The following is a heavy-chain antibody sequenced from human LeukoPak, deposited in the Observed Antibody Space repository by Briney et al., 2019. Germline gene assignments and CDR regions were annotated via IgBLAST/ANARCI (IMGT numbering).Heavy chain of an antibody. CDR3: ARDSQYYDFWSGYYSADEVAKPATYGMDV. CDR1: GFTFSSYG. Sequence: GRSLRLSCAASGFTFSSYGMHWVRQAPGKGLEWVAVIWYDGGNKYYADSVKGRFTISRDNSKNTLYLQMNSLRAEDTAVYYCARDSQYYDFWSGYYSADEVAKPATYGMDVWGQGTTVTVSS. J-gene: IGHJ6*02. D-gene: IGHD3-3*01. CDR2: IWYDGGNK. V-gene: IGHV3-33*01.